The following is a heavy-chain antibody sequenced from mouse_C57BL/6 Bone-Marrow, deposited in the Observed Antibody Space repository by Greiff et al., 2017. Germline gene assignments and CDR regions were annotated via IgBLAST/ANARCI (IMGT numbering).Heavy chain of an antibody. D-gene: IGHD2-10*01. CDR2: INPSTGGT. CDR3: ATYPDY. V-gene: IGHV1-42*01. CDR1: GYSFTGYY. J-gene: IGHJ2*01. Sequence: EVHLVESGPELVKPGASVKISCKASGYSFTGYYMNWVKQSPEKSLEWIGEINPSTGGTTYNQKFKAKATLTVDKSSSTAYMQLKGLTSEDSAVYYCATYPDYWGQGTTLTVSS.